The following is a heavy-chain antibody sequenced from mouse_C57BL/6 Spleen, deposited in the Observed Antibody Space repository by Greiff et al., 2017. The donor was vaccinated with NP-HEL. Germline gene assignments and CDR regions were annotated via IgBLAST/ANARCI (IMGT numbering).Heavy chain of an antibody. D-gene: IGHD2-1*01. V-gene: IGHV1-82*01. CDR1: GYAFSSSW. CDR2: IYPGDGDT. CDR3: ARRIYYGNSYAMDY. J-gene: IGHJ4*01. Sequence: QVQLQQSGPELVKPGASVKISCKASGYAFSSSWMNWVKQRPGKGLEWIGRIYPGDGDTNYNGKFKGKATLTADKSSSTAYMQLSSLTSEDSAVYFCARRIYYGNSYAMDYWGQGTSVTVSS.